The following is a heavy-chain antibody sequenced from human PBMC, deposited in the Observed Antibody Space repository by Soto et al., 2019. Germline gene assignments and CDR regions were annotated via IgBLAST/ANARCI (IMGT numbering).Heavy chain of an antibody. J-gene: IGHJ6*02. D-gene: IGHD1-26*01. Sequence: GGSLRLSCAASGLDFSSEVMCWVRQAPGKGLEWVSSISGSGRTIYHADSMRGRFAISRDNSKNSLYLQLNNLRVDDTAVYYCAKVGPSCYYGMDVWGQGTTVTVSS. CDR2: ISGSGRTI. V-gene: IGHV3-23*01. CDR3: AKVGPSCYYGMDV. CDR1: GLDFSSEV.